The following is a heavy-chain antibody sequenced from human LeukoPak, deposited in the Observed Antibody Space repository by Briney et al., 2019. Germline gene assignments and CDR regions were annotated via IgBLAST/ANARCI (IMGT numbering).Heavy chain of an antibody. D-gene: IGHD3-10*01. J-gene: IGHJ4*02. CDR2: ISYDGGNK. V-gene: IGHV3-30*18. Sequence: GRSLRLSCAASGFTFSSYGIHWVRQAPGKGLEWVAVISYDGGNKYYADSVKGRFTISRDNSKNTLYLQMNSLRAEDTAVYYCAKGNYYGSGSYYSVDYWGQGTLVTVSS. CDR3: AKGNYYGSGSYYSVDY. CDR1: GFTFSSYG.